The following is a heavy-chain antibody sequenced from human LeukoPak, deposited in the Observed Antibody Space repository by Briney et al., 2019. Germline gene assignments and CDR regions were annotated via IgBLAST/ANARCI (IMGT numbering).Heavy chain of an antibody. Sequence: PSETLSLTCTVSGGSISSYYWSWIRQPPGKGLEWIGYIYYSGSTNYNPSLKSRVTISVDTSKNQFSLKLSSVTAADTAVYYCARDLRMGGPWRQFDYWGQGTLVTVSS. V-gene: IGHV4-59*01. J-gene: IGHJ4*02. D-gene: IGHD3-16*01. CDR2: IYYSGST. CDR1: GGSISSYY. CDR3: ARDLRMGGPWRQFDY.